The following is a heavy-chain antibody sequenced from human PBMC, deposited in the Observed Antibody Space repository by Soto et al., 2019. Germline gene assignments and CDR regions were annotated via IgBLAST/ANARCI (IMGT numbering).Heavy chain of an antibody. Sequence: ASVKVSLHASVYTFTVSYMQWVRQAPGQGLEWMGWINPNSGGTNYAQKFQGWVTMTRDTSISTAYMELSRLRSDDTAVYYCAREGDTIFGPAYWGKGTLVTVSS. CDR2: INPNSGGT. CDR3: AREGDTIFGPAY. V-gene: IGHV1-2*04. CDR1: VYTFTVSY. D-gene: IGHD3-3*01. J-gene: IGHJ4*02.